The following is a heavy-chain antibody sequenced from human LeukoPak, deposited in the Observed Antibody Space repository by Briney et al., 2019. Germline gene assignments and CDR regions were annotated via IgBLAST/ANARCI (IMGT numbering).Heavy chain of an antibody. Sequence: GGSLRLSCAASGFTFSSYAMSWVRQASGKGLEWVSAISGSGGSTYYADSVKGRFTISRDNSKNTLYLQMNSLRAEDTAVYYCAKDPRGYSSGYWGQGTLVTVSS. CDR1: GFTFSSYA. CDR3: AKDPRGYSSGY. V-gene: IGHV3-23*01. D-gene: IGHD6-25*01. J-gene: IGHJ4*02. CDR2: ISGSGGST.